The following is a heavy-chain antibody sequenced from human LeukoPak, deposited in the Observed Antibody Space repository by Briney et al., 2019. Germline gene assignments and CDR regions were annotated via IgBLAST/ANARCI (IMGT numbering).Heavy chain of an antibody. CDR2: INLNIGVT. CDR3: ARGVDYMDD. CDR1: GYTFTDDF. J-gene: IGHJ6*03. V-gene: IGHV1-2*02. Sequence: ASVKVSCKASGYTFTDDFVHWVRQAPGQGLEWMGWINLNIGVTNYAQKLQSGVTITTNTSTSTAYMELCSLRYEDTGVYYCARGVDYMDDWGKGTTVTVSS.